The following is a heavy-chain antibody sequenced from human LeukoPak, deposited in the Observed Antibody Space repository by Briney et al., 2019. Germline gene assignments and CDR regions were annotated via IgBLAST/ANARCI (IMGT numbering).Heavy chain of an antibody. CDR2: INHSGST. CDR3: ARDRYQYGESDNYFDS. CDR1: GGSFSGYY. D-gene: IGHD4-17*01. Sequence: ASETLSLTCAVYGGSFSGYYWSWIRQPPGKGLEWIGEINHSGSTNYNPSLKSRVTISVDTSKNQFSLKLSSMTAADTAVYYCARDRYQYGESDNYFDSWGQGTLVTVSS. V-gene: IGHV4-34*01. J-gene: IGHJ4*02.